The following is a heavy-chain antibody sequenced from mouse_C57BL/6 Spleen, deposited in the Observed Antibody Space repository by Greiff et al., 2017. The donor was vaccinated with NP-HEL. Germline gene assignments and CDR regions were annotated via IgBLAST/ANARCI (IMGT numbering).Heavy chain of an antibody. CDR2: INPSSGYT. V-gene: IGHV1-7*01. CDR3: ARGDYYGSSYGYFDV. D-gene: IGHD1-1*01. Sequence: VQLQQSGAELAKPGASVMLSCKASGYTFTSYWMHWVKQRPGQGLEWIGYINPSSGYTKYNQKFKAKATLTADKSSSTAYMQLSSLTYEDSAVYYCARGDYYGSSYGYFDVWGTGTTVTVSS. J-gene: IGHJ1*03. CDR1: GYTFTSYW.